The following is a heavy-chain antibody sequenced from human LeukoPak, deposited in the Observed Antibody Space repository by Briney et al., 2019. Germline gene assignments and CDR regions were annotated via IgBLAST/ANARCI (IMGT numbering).Heavy chain of an antibody. CDR2: IYHSGST. J-gene: IGHJ4*02. V-gene: IGHV4-30-2*01. CDR3: ARAGDKDMVY. CDR1: GGSITTAGYA. D-gene: IGHD5-18*01. Sequence: PSETLSLTCTVSGGSITTAGYAWSWIRQPPGKGLEWIGYIYHSGSTYYNPSLKSRVTISVDRSKNLFSLKLSSVTAADTAVYYGARAGDKDMVYWGQGTLVTVSS.